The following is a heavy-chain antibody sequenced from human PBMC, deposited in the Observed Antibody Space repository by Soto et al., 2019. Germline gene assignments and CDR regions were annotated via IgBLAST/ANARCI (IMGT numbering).Heavy chain of an antibody. J-gene: IGHJ6*02. Sequence: EVQLVESGGGLVKPGGSLRLSCAASGFTFSRYSMNWVRQAPGKGLEWVSSISSSSSYIYYADSVKGRFTISRDNAKNSLYLQMNSLRAEDTAVYYCARANYCSSTSCYPPDVWGQGTTVTVSS. CDR3: ARANYCSSTSCYPPDV. CDR2: ISSSSSYI. V-gene: IGHV3-21*01. CDR1: GFTFSRYS. D-gene: IGHD2-2*01.